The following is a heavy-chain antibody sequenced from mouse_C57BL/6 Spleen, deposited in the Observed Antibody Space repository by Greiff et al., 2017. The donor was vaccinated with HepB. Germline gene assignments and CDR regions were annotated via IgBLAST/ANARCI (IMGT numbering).Heavy chain of an antibody. J-gene: IGHJ2*01. Sequence: VKLVESGAELARPGASVKMSCKASGYTFTSYTMHWVKQRPGQGLEWIGYINPSSGYTKYNQKFKDKATLTADKSSSTAYMQLSSLTSEDSAVYYCARHYCSSSDYWGQGTTLTVSS. D-gene: IGHD1-1*01. V-gene: IGHV1-4*01. CDR3: ARHYCSSSDY. CDR1: GYTFTSYT. CDR2: INPSSGYT.